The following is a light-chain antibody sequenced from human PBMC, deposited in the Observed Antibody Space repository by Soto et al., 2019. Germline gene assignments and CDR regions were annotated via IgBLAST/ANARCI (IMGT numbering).Light chain of an antibody. V-gene: IGLV3-21*02. Sequence: SSELTQPPSVSVAPGQTARITCGGTHIGRKSVHWYQQKPGQAPVVVVYDDRDRPSGIPERFSGSNSGNTAALTISRVEAGDEADYYCQLWDSNSDHVVFGGGTQLTVL. CDR1: HIGRKS. CDR2: DDR. J-gene: IGLJ2*01. CDR3: QLWDSNSDHVV.